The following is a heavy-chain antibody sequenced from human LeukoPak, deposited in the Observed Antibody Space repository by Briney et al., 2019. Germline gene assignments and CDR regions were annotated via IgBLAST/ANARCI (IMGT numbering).Heavy chain of an antibody. D-gene: IGHD6-19*01. J-gene: IGHJ4*02. V-gene: IGHV4-59*08. CDR2: IYYGGNT. Sequence: PSETLSLTCTVSGGSISSFYWSWLRQPPGKGLEWIGYIYYGGNTNYKPSLKSRLTISVDTSKNQFSLNVKSVTAADTAVYFCARSEWLGSFDYWGQGALVSVSS. CDR1: GGSISSFY. CDR3: ARSEWLGSFDY.